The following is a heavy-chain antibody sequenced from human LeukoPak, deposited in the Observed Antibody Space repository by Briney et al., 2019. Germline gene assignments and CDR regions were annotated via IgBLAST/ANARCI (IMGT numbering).Heavy chain of an antibody. CDR1: GFTFSSFS. J-gene: IGHJ5*02. D-gene: IGHD2-8*02. CDR2: ISSSSSTI. V-gene: IGHV3-48*04. Sequence: GGSLRLSCAASGFTFSSFSMNWVRQAPGKGLEWVSYISSSSSTIYYADSVKGRFTISMDNAKNSLYLQMNSLRAEDTAVYYCARDYWAPGGFDPWGQGTLVTVSS. CDR3: ARDYWAPGGFDP.